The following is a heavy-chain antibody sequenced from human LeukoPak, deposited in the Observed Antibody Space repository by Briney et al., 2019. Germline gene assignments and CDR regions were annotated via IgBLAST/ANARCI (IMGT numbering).Heavy chain of an antibody. J-gene: IGHJ3*01. CDR3: ARGGYYDRSGNSYKFGFDL. D-gene: IGHD3-22*01. CDR1: GGSISSSSYY. CDR2: ISYSGST. Sequence: SETLSLTCTVSGGSISSSSYYWGWIRQPPGKGLEWIGSISYSGSTYYNPSLKSRVTISVDTSKNQFSLKLSSVTAADTAVYYCARGGYYDRSGNSYKFGFDLWGQGTMVTVSS. V-gene: IGHV4-39*01.